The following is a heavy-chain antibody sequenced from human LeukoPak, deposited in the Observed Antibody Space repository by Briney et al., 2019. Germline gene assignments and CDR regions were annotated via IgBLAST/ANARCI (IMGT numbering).Heavy chain of an antibody. Sequence: GGSLRLSCAASGFTFSDYYMSWIRQAPGKGLEWVSYISSGGSTIYYAGSGKGRFTISRDNAKNSLYLQMNSLRAEDTAVYYCAREYYDFWSGYSNWFAPWGQGTLVTVSS. J-gene: IGHJ5*02. CDR1: GFTFSDYY. CDR3: AREYYDFWSGYSNWFAP. D-gene: IGHD3-3*01. V-gene: IGHV3-11*01. CDR2: ISSGGSTI.